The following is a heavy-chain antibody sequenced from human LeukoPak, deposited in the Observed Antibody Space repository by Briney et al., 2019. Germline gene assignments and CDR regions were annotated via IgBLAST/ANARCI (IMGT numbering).Heavy chain of an antibody. CDR3: ARTNRGSQPLDY. Sequence: ASVKVSCKASGYAFTGYYMHWVRQAPGQGLEWMGWINPNSGGTNYAQKFQGRVTMTRDTSISTAYMELSRLRSDDTAVYYCARTNRGSQPLDYWGQGTLVTVSS. CDR1: GYAFTGYY. V-gene: IGHV1-2*02. CDR2: INPNSGGT. J-gene: IGHJ4*02. D-gene: IGHD3-10*01.